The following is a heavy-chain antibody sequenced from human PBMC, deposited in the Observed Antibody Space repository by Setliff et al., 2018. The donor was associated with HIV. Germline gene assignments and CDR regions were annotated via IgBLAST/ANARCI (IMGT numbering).Heavy chain of an antibody. J-gene: IGHJ4*02. D-gene: IGHD3-3*01. CDR1: GDSVSSRSYY. Sequence: PSETLSLTCSVSGDSVSSRSYYWGWIRQSPGKDLEWIGSIYFNGITHDNPSLKSRVTTSVDTSKNQFSLNLHSVTAGDTGFYYCVTVVQDDLGVALFDYWGPGILVTVSS. V-gene: IGHV4-39*01. CDR2: IYFNGIT. CDR3: VTVVQDDLGVALFDY.